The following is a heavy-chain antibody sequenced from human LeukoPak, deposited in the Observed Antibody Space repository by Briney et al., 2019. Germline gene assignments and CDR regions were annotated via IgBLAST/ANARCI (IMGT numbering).Heavy chain of an antibody. Sequence: ASVKVSCKASGYTFTNYSISWVRQAPGQGLEWMGWISAYNGNTNYAQKLQGRVTMTTDTSTSTAYMELRSLRSDDTAVYYCARGGRGYCSGGSCYSKFDYWGQGTLVTVSS. CDR2: ISAYNGNT. CDR3: ARGGRGYCSGGSCYSKFDY. J-gene: IGHJ4*02. D-gene: IGHD2-15*01. V-gene: IGHV1-18*01. CDR1: GYTFTNYS.